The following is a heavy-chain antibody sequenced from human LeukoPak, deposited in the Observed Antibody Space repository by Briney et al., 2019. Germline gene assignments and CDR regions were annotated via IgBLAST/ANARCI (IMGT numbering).Heavy chain of an antibody. J-gene: IGHJ4*02. CDR1: GFTFSRYA. D-gene: IGHD3-10*01. Sequence: GGSLRLSCSASGFTFSRYAMHWVRQAPGKGLEYVSAISSNGGSTYYADSVKGRFTISRDNSKNTLYLQMSSLRPEDTAVYYCVRCYYYGLGSYYFDYWGQGTLVTVSS. CDR2: ISSNGGST. CDR3: VRCYYYGLGSYYFDY. V-gene: IGHV3-64D*06.